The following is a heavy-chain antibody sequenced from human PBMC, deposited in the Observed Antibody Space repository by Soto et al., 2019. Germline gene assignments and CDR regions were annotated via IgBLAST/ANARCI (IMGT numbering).Heavy chain of an antibody. Sequence: QVQLQESGPGLVKPSETLSLTCTVSGGSISSYYWSWIRQPPGNGLAWIGYIYYSGSTNYNPSLKSRVTISVDTSKNQFSLKLSSVTAADTAVYYCARGDGDYRFWFDPWGQGTLVTVSS. CDR1: GGSISSYY. CDR3: ARGDGDYRFWFDP. J-gene: IGHJ5*02. V-gene: IGHV4-59*01. D-gene: IGHD4-17*01. CDR2: IYYSGST.